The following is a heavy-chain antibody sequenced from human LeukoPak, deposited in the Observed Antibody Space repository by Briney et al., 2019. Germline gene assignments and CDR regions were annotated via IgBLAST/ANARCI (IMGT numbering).Heavy chain of an antibody. Sequence: GGSLRLSCAASGFTFSSYGMHWVRQAPGKGLEWVAVIWYDGSNKYYADSAKGRFTISRDNSKNTLYLQMNSLRAEDTAAYYCAKQFAPGSLASFDCWGQGTLVTVSS. J-gene: IGHJ4*02. CDR3: AKQFAPGSLASFDC. V-gene: IGHV3-33*06. D-gene: IGHD3-3*02. CDR1: GFTFSSYG. CDR2: IWYDGSNK.